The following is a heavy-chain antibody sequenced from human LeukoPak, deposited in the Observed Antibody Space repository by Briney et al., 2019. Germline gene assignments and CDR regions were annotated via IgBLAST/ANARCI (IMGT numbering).Heavy chain of an antibody. Sequence: SETLSLTCAVYGGSFSGYYWSWIRQPPGKGLEWIGEINHSGSTNYNPSLKSRVTISVDTSKNQFSLKLCSVTAADTAVYYCARSDSSPPSFDYWGQGTLVTVSS. CDR2: INHSGST. D-gene: IGHD6-13*01. J-gene: IGHJ4*02. CDR3: ARSDSSPPSFDY. V-gene: IGHV4-34*01. CDR1: GGSFSGYY.